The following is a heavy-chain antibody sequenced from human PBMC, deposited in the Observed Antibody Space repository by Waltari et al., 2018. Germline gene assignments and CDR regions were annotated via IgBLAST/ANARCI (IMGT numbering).Heavy chain of an antibody. J-gene: IGHJ3*01. Sequence: MRQHPGKVLEWIGYVYYNGSTHFNPSLSSRVSMSVDTSKNQFSLKLKSVTAADTAVYFCARDAEKDYGDHADAFDFWGQGTLVTVSS. CDR2: VYYNGST. V-gene: IGHV4-31*02. CDR3: ARDAEKDYGDHADAFDF. D-gene: IGHD4-17*01.